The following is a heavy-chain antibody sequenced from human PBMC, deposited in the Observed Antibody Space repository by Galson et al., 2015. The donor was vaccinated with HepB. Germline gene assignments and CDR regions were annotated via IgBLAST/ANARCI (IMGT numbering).Heavy chain of an antibody. V-gene: IGHV3-21*06. CDR2: TSGSRTYI. Sequence: SLRLSCAASGFTFSSYSVNWVRQAPGKGLEWVSSTSGSRTYIYYADSAKGRFTISRDNTKNSLYLQMNSLRAEDTAVYYCARDLSYYYDNTGEKGPFDIWGQGTMVTVSS. D-gene: IGHD3-22*01. J-gene: IGHJ3*02. CDR1: GFTFSSYS. CDR3: ARDLSYYYDNTGEKGPFDI.